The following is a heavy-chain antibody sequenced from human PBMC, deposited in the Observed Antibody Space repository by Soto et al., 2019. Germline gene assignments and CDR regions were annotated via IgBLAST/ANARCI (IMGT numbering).Heavy chain of an antibody. CDR3: AKGVLFRGARNGWFAS. Sequence: SQTLSLTCGISGDSVSSNSAGWSWIRQSPSRGLERLGRTYYRSKWYYDYAVSMKGRITINPDTSKNQFSLQLNSVTPDDTAVYYCAKGVLFRGARNGWFASWGQGTLVTVYS. CDR1: GDSVSSNSAG. CDR2: TYYRSKWYY. D-gene: IGHD3-10*01. J-gene: IGHJ5*01. V-gene: IGHV6-1*01.